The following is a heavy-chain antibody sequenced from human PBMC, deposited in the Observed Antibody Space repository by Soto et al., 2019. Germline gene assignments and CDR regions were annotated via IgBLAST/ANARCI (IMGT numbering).Heavy chain of an antibody. CDR2: VIPVLGQA. CDR1: GGIFSSYA. V-gene: IGHV1-69*13. Sequence: VKVSCKASGGIFSSYAISWLRQAPGQGLEWMGAVIPVLGQAYYAQALQDRVTITADESTRTAYMELSSLTSEDTAVYFCARVGGVGAPPGADYWGQGTLVTVSS. CDR3: ARVGGVGAPPGADY. D-gene: IGHD1-26*01. J-gene: IGHJ4*02.